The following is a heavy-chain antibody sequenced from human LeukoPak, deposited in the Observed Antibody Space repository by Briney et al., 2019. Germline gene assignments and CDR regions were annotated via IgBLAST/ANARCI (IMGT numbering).Heavy chain of an antibody. D-gene: IGHD2-15*01. CDR2: IKQDGSEK. J-gene: IGHJ4*02. CDR1: GFTFSNYW. V-gene: IGHV3-7*01. Sequence: PGGSLRLSCVASGFTFSNYWMTWLRQAPGKGLEWVANIKQDGSEKYYLDSVKGRFTISRDNAKNSLYLRMNSLRAEDTAVYYCANTGWSSPDYWGLGTLVTVSS. CDR3: ANTGWSSPDY.